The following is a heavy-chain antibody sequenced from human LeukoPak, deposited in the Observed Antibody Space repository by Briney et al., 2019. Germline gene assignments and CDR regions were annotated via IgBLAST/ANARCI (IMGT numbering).Heavy chain of an antibody. CDR3: AKATLGSCSGVRCYPFDC. Sequence: PGGSLRLSCAAPGFTFSNFAMNWVRQAPGKELEWVSSITGSGSDTYYADSVKGRFTISRDNSKNTLYLQMNSLRGEGTAVYYCAKATLGSCSGVRCYPFDCWGQGTLVTVSS. J-gene: IGHJ4*02. D-gene: IGHD2-15*01. CDR1: GFTFSNFA. CDR2: ITGSGSDT. V-gene: IGHV3-23*01.